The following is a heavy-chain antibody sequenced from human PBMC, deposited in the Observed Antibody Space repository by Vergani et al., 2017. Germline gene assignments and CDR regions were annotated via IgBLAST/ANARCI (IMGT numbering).Heavy chain of an antibody. D-gene: IGHD3-9*01. CDR1: GFTFSSYA. CDR3: AKDSPVYGILTGPYFDY. Sequence: EVQLLESGGGLVQPGGSLRLSCAASGFTFSSYAMSWVRQAPGKGLEWVSAISGSGGSTYYADSVKGRFTISRDNSKNTLYLQMNSLRAEDTAVYYCAKDSPVYGILTGPYFDYWGQGTLVTVSS. J-gene: IGHJ4*02. V-gene: IGHV3-23*01. CDR2: ISGSGGST.